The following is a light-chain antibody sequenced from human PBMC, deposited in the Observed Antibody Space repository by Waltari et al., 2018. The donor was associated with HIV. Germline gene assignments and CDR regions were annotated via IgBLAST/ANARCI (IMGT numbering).Light chain of an antibody. CDR2: AAT. J-gene: IGKJ2*01. Sequence: DIQMTQSPSSLSASLGDGINITCRAGQPINDYLNWYQHKLGTAPKLLIYAATDLQTGVPSRFSGSGSGTIFTLTISSLKPEDSATYYCQQTFNGPYTFGQGTNLEIK. CDR3: QQTFNGPYT. CDR1: QPINDY. V-gene: IGKV1-39*01.